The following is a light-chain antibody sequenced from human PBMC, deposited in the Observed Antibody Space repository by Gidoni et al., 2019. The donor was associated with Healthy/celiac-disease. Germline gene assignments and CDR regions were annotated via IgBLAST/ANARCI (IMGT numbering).Light chain of an antibody. CDR2: DVS. CDR3: SSYTSSSTSYV. CDR1: SSDVGGYNY. V-gene: IGLV2-14*03. J-gene: IGLJ1*01. Sequence: QSALTQPASVSGSPGHSNTISCTGTSSDVGGYNYVSWYQHHPGKAPKLMIYDVSNRPSGVSNRFSGSKSGNTASLTISGLQAEDEAYYYCSSYTSSSTSYVFGTGTKFTVL.